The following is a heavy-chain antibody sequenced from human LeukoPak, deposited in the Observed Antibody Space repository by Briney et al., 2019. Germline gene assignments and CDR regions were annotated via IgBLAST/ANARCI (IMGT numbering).Heavy chain of an antibody. CDR3: ARHLQFAARNWFDP. D-gene: IGHD4-11*01. V-gene: IGHV1-3*01. J-gene: IGHJ5*02. Sequence: GASVKVSCKASGYTFTSYAMHWVRQAPGQRLEWMGWINAGNGNTKYSQKFQGRVTITRDTSASTAYMELSSLRSEDTAVYYCARHLQFAARNWFDPWGQGTLVTVSS. CDR2: INAGNGNT. CDR1: GYTFTSYA.